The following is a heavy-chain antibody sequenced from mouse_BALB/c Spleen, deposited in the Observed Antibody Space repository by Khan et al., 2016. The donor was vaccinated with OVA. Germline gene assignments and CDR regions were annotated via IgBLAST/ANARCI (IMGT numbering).Heavy chain of an antibody. Sequence: QVRLQQSGPELKKPGETVKISCKASGYTFTNYGMNWVKQAPGKGLKWMGWINTYTGEPTYADDFKGRFAFSLETSASTAYLQINNLKNEDTATYFCARPPYFSYVMGYWGQGTSVTVSS. V-gene: IGHV9-3-1*01. D-gene: IGHD2-10*01. CDR1: GYTFTNYG. CDR2: INTYTGEP. J-gene: IGHJ4*01. CDR3: ARPPYFSYVMGY.